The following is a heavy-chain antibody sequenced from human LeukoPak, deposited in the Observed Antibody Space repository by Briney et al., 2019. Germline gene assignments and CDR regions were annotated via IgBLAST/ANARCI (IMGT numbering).Heavy chain of an antibody. CDR1: GGSFSGYY. CDR2: INHSGST. Sequence: SETLSLTCAVYGGSFSGYYWSWIRQPPGKGLEWIGEINHSGSTNYNPSLRSRVTISIDTSKNQISLRLTSVTATDTAMYYCARQTGSGLFTLPGGQGTLVTVSS. D-gene: IGHD3/OR15-3a*01. CDR3: ARQTGSGLFTLP. J-gene: IGHJ4*02. V-gene: IGHV4-34*01.